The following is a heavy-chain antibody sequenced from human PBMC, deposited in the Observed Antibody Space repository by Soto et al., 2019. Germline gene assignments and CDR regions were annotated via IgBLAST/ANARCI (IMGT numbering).Heavy chain of an antibody. CDR2: IDNTGSA. CDR3: AARDLQYAYGNFFDF. D-gene: IGHD4-17*01. CDR1: GASVSTGVYY. V-gene: IGHV4-31*03. Sequence: QVQLYESGPGLVQPSQTLSLSCTVSGASVSTGVYYWTWIRQHPGKGLEWIGYIDNTGSAYYNPSLTGRVDISVDTSKNQFSLNLQSLTAADTAFYYCAARDLQYAYGNFFDFWGQGTLVSVSS. J-gene: IGHJ4*02.